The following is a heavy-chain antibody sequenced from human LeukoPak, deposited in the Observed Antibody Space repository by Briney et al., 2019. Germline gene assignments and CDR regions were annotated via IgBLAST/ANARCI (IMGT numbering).Heavy chain of an antibody. V-gene: IGHV4-59*10. CDR2: IHATESS. CDR3: ARHLRGSGYYFDY. Sequence: SETLSLTCAVYGGSFSGYYWSWIRQPPGKGLEWIGRIHATESSDYNPSLKSRVTMSVDTSKNQFSLKLSSVTAADTAVYYCARHLRGSGYYFDYWGQGTLVTVSS. D-gene: IGHD3-10*01. J-gene: IGHJ4*02. CDR1: GGSFSGYY.